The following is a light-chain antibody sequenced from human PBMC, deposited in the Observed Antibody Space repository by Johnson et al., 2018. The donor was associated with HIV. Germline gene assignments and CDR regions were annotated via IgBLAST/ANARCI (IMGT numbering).Light chain of an antibody. J-gene: IGLJ1*01. V-gene: IGLV1-51*01. CDR3: GTWDSRLSAPYV. CDR2: DPY. Sequence: QSVLTQSPSVSAAPGQKVTISCSGSSSNIGNNYISWYQQLPRTAPKLLIYDPYKRPSGIPDRFSASKSGTSATLGITGLQTGDEADYYCGTWDSRLSAPYVFGTGTRLTVL. CDR1: SSNIGNNY.